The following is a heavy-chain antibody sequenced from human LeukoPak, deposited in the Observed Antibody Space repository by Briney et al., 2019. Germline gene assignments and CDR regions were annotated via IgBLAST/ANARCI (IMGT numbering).Heavy chain of an antibody. D-gene: IGHD6-19*01. CDR2: INPSGGST. J-gene: IGHJ3*02. CDR3: ARAAISSGWSYGRDAFDI. Sequence: ASVKVSCKASGYTFTSYYMHWVRQAPGQGLEWMGIINPSGGSTSYAQKFQGRVTMTRDMSTSTVYMELSSLRSEGTAVYYCARAAISSGWSYGRDAFDIWGQGTMVTVSS. V-gene: IGHV1-46*01. CDR1: GYTFTSYY.